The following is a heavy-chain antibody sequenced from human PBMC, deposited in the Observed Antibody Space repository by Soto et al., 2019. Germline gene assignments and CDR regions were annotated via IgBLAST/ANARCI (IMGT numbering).Heavy chain of an antibody. CDR1: GFTFSDYA. CDR3: AKVAGGLGYFDL. J-gene: IGHJ2*01. CDR2: ISAAGGNI. V-gene: IGHV3-23*01. D-gene: IGHD3-16*01. Sequence: GGSLRLSCVASGFTFSDYAMTWVRQAPGKGLEWVATISAAGGNIEYTDSLKGRFTISRDNSKNTLYLQLNGLTSDDTAVHYCAKVAGGLGYFDLWGRGTLVTVSS.